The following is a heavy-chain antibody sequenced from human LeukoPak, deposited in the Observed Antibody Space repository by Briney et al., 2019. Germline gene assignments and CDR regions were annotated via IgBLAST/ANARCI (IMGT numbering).Heavy chain of an antibody. V-gene: IGHV3-30-3*01. CDR3: ARSRDGYNFFEF. J-gene: IGHJ4*02. D-gene: IGHD5-24*01. CDR2: ISYDGSNL. Sequence: GGSLRLSCAASGFTFSNYAMHWVRQAPGKGLEWVTVISYDGSNLYYADSVKGRFTISRDNSKNTLSLQMNSLRIEDTAVYYCARSRDGYNFFEFWGQGTLVTVSS. CDR1: GFTFSNYA.